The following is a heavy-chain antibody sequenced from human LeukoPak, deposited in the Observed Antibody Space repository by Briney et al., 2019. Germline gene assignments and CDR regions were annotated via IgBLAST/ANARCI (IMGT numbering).Heavy chain of an antibody. D-gene: IGHD1-14*01. CDR3: AKDKGAVTGTFDY. Sequence: GGSLRVSCAASGFIVSSNDMSWVRQAPGKGLEWVSVFYNGGGTSYADSVKGRFTISRDNSKNTLYLQMNSLRAEDTAVYYCAKDKGAVTGTFDYWGQGTPVTASS. J-gene: IGHJ4*02. CDR2: FYNGGGT. CDR1: GFIVSSND. V-gene: IGHV3-53*01.